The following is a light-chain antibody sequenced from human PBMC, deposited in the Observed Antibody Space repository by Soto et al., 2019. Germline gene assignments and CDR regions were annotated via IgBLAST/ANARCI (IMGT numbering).Light chain of an antibody. CDR3: SSYTSSRTWV. J-gene: IGLJ3*02. Sequence: QSALTQPASVSGSPGQSITISCTGTNSDVGDYNYVSWYQHHPGKAPKLMIYDVSDRPSGVSNRFSGSKSGNTASLTISGLQAEDEADYDCSSYTSSRTWVFGGGTKLTVL. CDR2: DVS. CDR1: NSDVGDYNY. V-gene: IGLV2-14*03.